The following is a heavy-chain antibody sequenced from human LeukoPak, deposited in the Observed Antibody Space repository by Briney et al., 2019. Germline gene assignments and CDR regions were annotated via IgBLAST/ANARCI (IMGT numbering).Heavy chain of an antibody. CDR2: ISWNSGSI. D-gene: IGHD3-22*01. V-gene: IGHV3-9*01. Sequence: GGSLRLSCAASGFTFDDYAMHWVRQAPGKGLEWVSGISWNSGSIGYAESVKGRFTISRDNAKNSLYLQMNSLRAEDTALYYCAKDIRYYDSSGYWYYFDYWGQGTLVTVSS. CDR3: AKDIRYYDSSGYWYYFDY. J-gene: IGHJ4*02. CDR1: GFTFDDYA.